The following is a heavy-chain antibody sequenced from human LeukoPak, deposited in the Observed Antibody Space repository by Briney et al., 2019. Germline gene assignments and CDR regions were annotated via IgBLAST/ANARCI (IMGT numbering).Heavy chain of an antibody. Sequence: SVKVSCKASGGTFSSYAISWVRQAPGQGLEWMGGIIPIFGTANYAQKFQGRVTITADESTSTAYMELSSLRSEDTAVYYCERDSVQQLVGGGFDPWGQGTLVTVSS. J-gene: IGHJ5*02. CDR3: ERDSVQQLVGGGFDP. CDR2: IIPIFGTA. CDR1: GGTFSSYA. V-gene: IGHV1-69*13. D-gene: IGHD6-13*01.